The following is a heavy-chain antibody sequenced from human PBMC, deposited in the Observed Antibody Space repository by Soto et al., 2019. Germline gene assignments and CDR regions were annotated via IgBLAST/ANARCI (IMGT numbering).Heavy chain of an antibody. CDR3: ARGGSIAARRVRYFDL. V-gene: IGHV1-69*01. J-gene: IGHJ2*01. Sequence: QVQLVQSGAEVKKPGSSVKVSCKASGGTFSSYAISWVRQAPGQGLEWMGGIIPIFGTANYAQKFQGRVTITADESTSIAYMELSSLRSEDTAVYYCARGGSIAARRVRYFDLWGRGTLVTVSS. CDR1: GGTFSSYA. D-gene: IGHD6-6*01. CDR2: IIPIFGTA.